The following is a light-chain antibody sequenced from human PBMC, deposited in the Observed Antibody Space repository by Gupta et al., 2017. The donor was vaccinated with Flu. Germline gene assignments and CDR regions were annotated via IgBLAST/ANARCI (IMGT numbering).Light chain of an antibody. V-gene: IGKV3-20*01. CDR3: QHEGSSPWT. CDR1: QSVSSSY. Sequence: EIVLTQSPLSLSLSPGERATTSYIARQSVSSSYLAWYQHKPGQAPRLLIYGASSRATGLPDRFSGSGSGTDFTLTISRLEPEDFAVYYCQHEGSSPWTFGQGTKVEIK. J-gene: IGKJ1*01. CDR2: GAS.